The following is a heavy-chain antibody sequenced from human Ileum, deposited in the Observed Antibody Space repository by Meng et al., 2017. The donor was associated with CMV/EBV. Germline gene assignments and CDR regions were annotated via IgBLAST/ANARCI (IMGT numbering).Heavy chain of an antibody. V-gene: IGHV1-69*02. J-gene: IGHJ4*02. D-gene: IGHD4-23*01. CDR1: GGTFSRYT. Sequence: KASGGTFSRYTTSWVRQAPGQGLEWMGRIIPILGIANYAQKFQGRVTITADKSTSTAYMELSSLRSEDTAVYYCARARYGGTYYFDYWGQGTLVTVSS. CDR2: IIPILGIA. CDR3: ARARYGGTYYFDY.